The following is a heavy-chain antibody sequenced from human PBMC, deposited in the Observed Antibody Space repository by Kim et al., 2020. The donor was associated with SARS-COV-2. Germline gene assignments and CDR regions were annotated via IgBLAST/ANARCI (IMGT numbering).Heavy chain of an antibody. D-gene: IGHD5-12*01. J-gene: IGHJ3*01. CDR3: TRLGGEGGYNFAFDV. CDR2: IKNKANNFAT. V-gene: IGHV3-73*01. CDR1: GFTLSGSA. Sequence: GGSLRLSCAASGFTLSGSAVHWVRQASGKGLEWVGRIKNKANNFATAYAGSVRGRFTVSRDDSKNTAYLQMDSLRTEDTAVYYCTRLGGEGGYNFAFDVWGQGTMVTVSS.